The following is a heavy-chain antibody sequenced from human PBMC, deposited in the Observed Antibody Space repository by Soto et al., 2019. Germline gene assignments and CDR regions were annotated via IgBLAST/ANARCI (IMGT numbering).Heavy chain of an antibody. V-gene: IGHV1-46*01. CDR2: INPSGGST. Sequence: VSGKASGYTFTSYYMHWVRQAPGQGLGWMGIINPSGGSTSYAQKFQGRVTMTRDTSTSTVYMELSSLRSEDTAVYYCARDRAFSIFGVVIERYYYYYGMDVWGQGTTVTVSS. J-gene: IGHJ6*02. CDR1: GYTFTSYY. D-gene: IGHD3-3*01. CDR3: ARDRAFSIFGVVIERYYYYYGMDV.